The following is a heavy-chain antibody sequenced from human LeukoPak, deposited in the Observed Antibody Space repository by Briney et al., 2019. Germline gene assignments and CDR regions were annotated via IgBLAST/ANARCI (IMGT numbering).Heavy chain of an antibody. V-gene: IGHV3-21*06. CDR1: GFSFINYN. J-gene: IGHJ3*02. Sequence: GGSLRLSCAASGFSFINYNMNWVRQAPGKGLEWVSSINVYSNDRYYADSVKGRFTVSRDNAKNSLYLQMNSLRAEDTAVYYCATFLRAAALQMWLLDGFDIWGQGTMVTVSS. D-gene: IGHD3-22*01. CDR2: INVYSNDR. CDR3: ATFLRAAALQMWLLDGFDI.